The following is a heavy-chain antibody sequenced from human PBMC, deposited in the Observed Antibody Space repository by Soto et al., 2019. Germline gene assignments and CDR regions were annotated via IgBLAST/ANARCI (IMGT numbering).Heavy chain of an antibody. Sequence: QVQLVESGGGVVQPGRSLRLSCAASGFTFSSYGMHWVRQAPGKGLEWVAVISYDGSNKYYADSVKGRFTISRDNSKNTPYLQMNSRRAEATAVYYCAKDVVDYGEASVTLYSSYGMDVWGQGTTVTVSS. V-gene: IGHV3-30*18. J-gene: IGHJ6*02. CDR1: GFTFSSYG. CDR3: AKDVVDYGEASVTLYSSYGMDV. D-gene: IGHD4-17*01. CDR2: ISYDGSNK.